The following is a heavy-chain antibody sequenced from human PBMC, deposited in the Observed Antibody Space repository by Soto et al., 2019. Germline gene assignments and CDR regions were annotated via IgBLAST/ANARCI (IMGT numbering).Heavy chain of an antibody. CDR3: AGTSSSSRFYYYGMDV. V-gene: IGHV5-51*01. Sequence: GESLKISCKGSGYSFTSYWIGWVRQMPGKGLEWMGIIYPGDSDTRYSPSFQGQVTISADKSISTAYLQWSSLKASDTAMYYCAGTSSSSRFYYYGMDVWGQGTTVTV. CDR1: GYSFTSYW. CDR2: IYPGDSDT. J-gene: IGHJ6*02. D-gene: IGHD6-6*01.